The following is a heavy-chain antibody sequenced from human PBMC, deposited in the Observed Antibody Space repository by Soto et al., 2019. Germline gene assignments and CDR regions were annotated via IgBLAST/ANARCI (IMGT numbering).Heavy chain of an antibody. J-gene: IGHJ6*03. Sequence: QVQLVQSGAELKKPGASLKVSCKASGYIFLNYGVSWVRQAPGQGLEWIGWISAENGDTNYAQKFQGRATMTTDTLTSTADLDVRSLSSHDTAVYYCARGARISGYYDYYMDVWGKGTTVTVSS. CDR2: ISAENGDT. D-gene: IGHD6-6*01. V-gene: IGHV1-18*01. CDR1: GYIFLNYG. CDR3: ARGARISGYYDYYMDV.